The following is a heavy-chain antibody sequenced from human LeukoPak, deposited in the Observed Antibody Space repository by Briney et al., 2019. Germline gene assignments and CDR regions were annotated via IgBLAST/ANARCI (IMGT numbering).Heavy chain of an antibody. CDR1: GFTFGDYV. D-gene: IGHD3-3*01. CDR3: TRRRREVITIADY. Sequence: GGSLRLSCTASGFTFGDYVMSWVRQAPGKGLEWVGFIRSKAYGGTTKNAASVKGRFTISRDDSRSIAYLQMNSLKTEDTAVYYCTRRRREVITIADYWGQGTLVTVSS. CDR2: IRSKAYGGTT. J-gene: IGHJ4*02. V-gene: IGHV3-49*04.